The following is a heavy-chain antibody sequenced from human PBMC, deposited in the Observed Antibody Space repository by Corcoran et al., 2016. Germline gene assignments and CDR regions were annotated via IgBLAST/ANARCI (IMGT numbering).Heavy chain of an antibody. CDR2: INAGNGNT. J-gene: IGHJ4*02. CDR3: ARVWRAYDFWSGYLDY. Sequence: QVQLVQSGAEVKKPGASVKVSCKASGYTFTSYAMHWVRQAPGQRLAWMGWINAGNGNTKYSQKFQGRVTITRDTSASTAYMELRSLRSDDTAVYYCARVWRAYDFWSGYLDYWGQGTLVTVSS. CDR1: GYTFTSYA. D-gene: IGHD3-3*01. V-gene: IGHV1-3*01.